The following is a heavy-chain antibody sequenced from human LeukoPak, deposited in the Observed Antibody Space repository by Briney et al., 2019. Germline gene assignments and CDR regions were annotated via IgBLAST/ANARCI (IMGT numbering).Heavy chain of an antibody. D-gene: IGHD1-26*01. Sequence: GESLKISCKASGYSFSSYWIGWVRQMPGKGLEWMGNIYAGDSDTRYSPSFQGQVTISVDKSINTAYPQWSSLKASDTAMYYCVRRRSGTNSDYWGQGTLVTVSS. CDR3: VRRRSGTNSDY. CDR1: GYSFSSYW. J-gene: IGHJ4*02. V-gene: IGHV5-51*01. CDR2: IYAGDSDT.